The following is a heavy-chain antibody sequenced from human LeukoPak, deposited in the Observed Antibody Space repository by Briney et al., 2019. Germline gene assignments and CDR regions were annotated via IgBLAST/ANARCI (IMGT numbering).Heavy chain of an antibody. CDR3: ARDGDGYDS. V-gene: IGHV3-7*01. J-gene: IGHJ5*01. Sequence: GGSLRLSCAASGFTFTTYWMSWVRQTPEKGLEWVANIKEDGSRDHYVDSVKGRFTISRDNAKNLLYLQMKSLRAEDTATYYCARDGDGYDSWGQGTLVTVSS. CDR1: GFTFTTYW. CDR2: IKEDGSRD. D-gene: IGHD5-24*01.